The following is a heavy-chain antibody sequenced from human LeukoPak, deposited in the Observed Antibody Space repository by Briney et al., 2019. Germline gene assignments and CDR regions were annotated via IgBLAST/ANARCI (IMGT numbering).Heavy chain of an antibody. CDR1: GFTFSSYG. CDR2: IRYDGSNK. D-gene: IGHD1-26*01. J-gene: IGHJ3*02. Sequence: GGSLRLSCAASGFTFSSYGMHWVRQAPGKGLEWVAFIRYDGSNKYYADSVKGRFTISRDNSKNTLYLQMNSLRAEDTAVYYCAKDLYSGSYTAFDIWGQGTMVTVSS. V-gene: IGHV3-30*02. CDR3: AKDLYSGSYTAFDI.